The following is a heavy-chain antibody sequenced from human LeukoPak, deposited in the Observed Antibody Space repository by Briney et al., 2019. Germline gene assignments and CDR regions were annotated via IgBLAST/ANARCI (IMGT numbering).Heavy chain of an antibody. CDR2: ISSSSSYI. CDR1: GFTFSSYS. D-gene: IGHD3-3*01. Sequence: GGSLRLSCAASGFTFSSYSMNWVRQAPRERLEWVSSISSSSSYIYYADSVKGRFTISRDDAKNSLFLQMNSLRAEDTAVYYCGRVWSDFYFTNCYISEYWGQGPLVPFPS. V-gene: IGHV3-21*01. CDR3: GRVWSDFYFTNCYISEY. J-gene: IGHJ4*02.